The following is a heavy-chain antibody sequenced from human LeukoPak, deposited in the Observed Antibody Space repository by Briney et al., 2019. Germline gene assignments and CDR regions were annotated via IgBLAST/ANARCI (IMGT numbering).Heavy chain of an antibody. V-gene: IGHV3-7*01. CDR3: ARDTDGSLDY. CDR1: GCTFTSSW. CDR2: IKQDGSTR. D-gene: IGHD1-26*01. J-gene: IGHJ4*02. Sequence: PGGSLRLSCAASGCTFTSSWMAWVRQAPGKGLEWVGNIKQDGSTRHYADSLKERFTISRDNPKNSLYLQMNSLRSDDTAVYYCARDTDGSLDYWGQGILVTVAS.